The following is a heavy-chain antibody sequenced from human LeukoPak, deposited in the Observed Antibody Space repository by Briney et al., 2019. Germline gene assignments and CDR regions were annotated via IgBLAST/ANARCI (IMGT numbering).Heavy chain of an antibody. J-gene: IGHJ4*02. CDR2: ISSSGGST. D-gene: IGHD4-17*01. Sequence: GGSLRLSCAASGFTFNNFGMNWVRQAPGKGLEWVSAISSSGGSTNNADSVKGRFTISRDNSKNTLFLRLHSLRAEDTAVYYCAKRAPDGDYFDYWGQGTLVTVSS. CDR3: AKRAPDGDYFDY. CDR1: GFTFNNFG. V-gene: IGHV3-23*01.